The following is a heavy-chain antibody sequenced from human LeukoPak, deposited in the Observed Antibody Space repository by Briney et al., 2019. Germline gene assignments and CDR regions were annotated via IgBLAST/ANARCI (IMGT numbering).Heavy chain of an antibody. V-gene: IGHV3-30*02. CDR1: GFTFSSYG. J-gene: IGHJ3*02. D-gene: IGHD5-24*01. CDR2: IRYDGSNK. Sequence: GGSLRLSCAASGFTFSSYGMHWVRQAPGKGLEWVAFIRYDGSNKYYADSVKGRFTISGDNSKNSLYLQMNSLRAEDTAVYYCARASKRDRQRWLMIAGAFDIWGQGTMVTVSS. CDR3: ARASKRDRQRWLMIAGAFDI.